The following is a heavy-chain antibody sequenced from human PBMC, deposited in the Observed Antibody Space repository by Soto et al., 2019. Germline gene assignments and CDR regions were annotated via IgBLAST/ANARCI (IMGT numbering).Heavy chain of an antibody. CDR3: ARDGAIVGNARDNWPDP. Sequence: QVQLVESGGGVVQPGTSLRLSCAASGFIFNNYAMFWIRQAPGKGLEWVALISYDGSNAFYSDAVKGRFTVSRDKSKKTVFLQMNSLRSEDTAVYFCARDGAIVGNARDNWPDPWGQGTLVTVSA. J-gene: IGHJ5*02. V-gene: IGHV3-30-3*01. CDR2: ISYDGSNA. D-gene: IGHD1-26*01. CDR1: GFIFNNYA.